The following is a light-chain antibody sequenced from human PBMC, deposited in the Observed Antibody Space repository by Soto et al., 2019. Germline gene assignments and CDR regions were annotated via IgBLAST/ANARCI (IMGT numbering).Light chain of an antibody. J-gene: IGKJ2*01. V-gene: IGKV2-28*01. CDR1: QSLLQSNGYNY. CDR2: LGS. CDR3: MQAPQNPPYA. Sequence: VMTQSPLSLSVTPGESASISCRSSQSLLQSNGYNYVDWYLQKPGQSPQLLIYLGSLRAGGVPDRFSGSGSGTDFTLKISRMQAEDVGIYYCMQAPQNPPYAFGQGTKVDIK.